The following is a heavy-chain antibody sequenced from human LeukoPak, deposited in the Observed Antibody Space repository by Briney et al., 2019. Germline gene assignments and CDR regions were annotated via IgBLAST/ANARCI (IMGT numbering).Heavy chain of an antibody. Sequence: PGGSLRLSCAASGFTFSSYAMHWVRQAPGKGLEWVAVISYDGSNKYYADSVKGRFTISRGNSKNTLYLQMNSLRAEDTAVYYCARGTVTARYSYFDYWGQGTLVTVSS. V-gene: IGHV3-30-3*01. CDR1: GFTFSSYA. J-gene: IGHJ4*02. D-gene: IGHD2-21*02. CDR3: ARGTVTARYSYFDY. CDR2: ISYDGSNK.